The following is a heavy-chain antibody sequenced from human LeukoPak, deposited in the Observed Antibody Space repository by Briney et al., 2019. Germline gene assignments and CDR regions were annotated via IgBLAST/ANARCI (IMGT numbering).Heavy chain of an antibody. Sequence: GASVKVSCKASGGTFSSYTISWVRQAPGQGLEWMRRIIPILGIANYAQKFQGRVTITADKSTSTAYMELSSLRSEDTAVYYCARDGYSSSWYERGDAFYIWGQGTMVTVSS. CDR1: GGTFSSYT. D-gene: IGHD6-13*01. V-gene: IGHV1-69*04. J-gene: IGHJ3*02. CDR2: IIPILGIA. CDR3: ARDGYSSSWYERGDAFYI.